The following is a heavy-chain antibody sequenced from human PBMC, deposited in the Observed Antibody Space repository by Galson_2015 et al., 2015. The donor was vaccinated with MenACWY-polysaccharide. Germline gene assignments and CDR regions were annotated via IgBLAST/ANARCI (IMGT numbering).Heavy chain of an antibody. J-gene: IGHJ6*03. Sequence: NPSLKSRVTISVDTSKNQFSLKLSSVTAADTAVYYCARGIFGRYDSYSWYSYYYYYMDVWGKGTTVTVSS. CDR3: ARGIFGRYDSYSWYSYYYYYMDV. D-gene: IGHD2-15*01. V-gene: IGHV4-34*01.